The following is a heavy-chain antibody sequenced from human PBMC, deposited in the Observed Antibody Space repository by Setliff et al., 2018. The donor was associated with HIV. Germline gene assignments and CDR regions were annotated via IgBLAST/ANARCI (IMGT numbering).Heavy chain of an antibody. D-gene: IGHD4-17*01. V-gene: IGHV4-4*09. CDR1: GGSISSYY. CDR2: IYISGST. CDR3: ARVQMAYAAFDV. J-gene: IGHJ3*01. Sequence: ETLSLTCTVSGGSISSYYWSWIRQSPGKGLEWIGYIYISGSTNYNPSLKSRVTISVGTSKNQFSLKLSSVTAADTAVYYCARVQMAYAAFDVWGQGTMVTVSS.